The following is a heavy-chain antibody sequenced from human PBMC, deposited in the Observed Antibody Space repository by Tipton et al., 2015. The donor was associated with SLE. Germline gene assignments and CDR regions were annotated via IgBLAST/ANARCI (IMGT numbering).Heavy chain of an antibody. Sequence: GLVKPSETLSLSCAVYGESFSGYYWSWIRQPPGKGLEWIGEINDSGSTNYNSSLKSRVTISADKSISTAYLQWSSLKASDTAMYYCASFEGEWNYWGQGTLVTVSS. V-gene: IGHV4-34*10. CDR2: INDSGST. CDR3: ASFEGEWNY. CDR1: GESFSGYY. D-gene: IGHD3-16*01. J-gene: IGHJ4*02.